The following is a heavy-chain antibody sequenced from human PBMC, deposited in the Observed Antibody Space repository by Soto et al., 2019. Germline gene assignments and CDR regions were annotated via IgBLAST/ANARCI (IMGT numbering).Heavy chain of an antibody. Sequence: EVQLVESGGGLVQPGGSLRLSCAASGLTFSSYWMSWVRQAPGKGLEWVANIKQDGSEKYYVDSVKGRFTISRDNAKNSLYLQMNSLRAEDTAVYYCARGVDYGDSYYYYYMDVWGKGTTVTVSS. V-gene: IGHV3-7*01. D-gene: IGHD4-17*01. CDR3: ARGVDYGDSYYYYYMDV. CDR1: GLTFSSYW. CDR2: IKQDGSEK. J-gene: IGHJ6*03.